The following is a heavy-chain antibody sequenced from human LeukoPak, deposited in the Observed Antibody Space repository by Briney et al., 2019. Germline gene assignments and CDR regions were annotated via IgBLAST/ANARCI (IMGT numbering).Heavy chain of an antibody. CDR2: INPNSGGT. V-gene: IGHV1-2*02. Sequence: ASVKVSCKASGYTFTGYYMHWVRQAPGQGLEWMGWINPNSGGTNYAQKFQGRVTMTRDTSISTAYMGLSRLRSDDTAVYYCARGPLVVVAATPFDYWGQGTLVTVSS. CDR1: GYTFTGYY. D-gene: IGHD2-15*01. J-gene: IGHJ4*02. CDR3: ARGPLVVVAATPFDY.